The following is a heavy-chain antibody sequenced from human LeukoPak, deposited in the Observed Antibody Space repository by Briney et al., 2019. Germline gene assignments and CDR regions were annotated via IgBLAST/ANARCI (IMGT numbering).Heavy chain of an antibody. Sequence: GGSLRPSCAASGFTFSNAWMTWVRQAPGKGLEWVARIKSKTDGGTTDYAAPVKGRFTISRDDSKNMLYLQMNSLKTEDTAVYYCTTQPRYCSSTSCFGLIDYWGQGTLVTVSS. CDR1: GFTFSNAW. J-gene: IGHJ4*02. CDR3: TTQPRYCSSTSCFGLIDY. V-gene: IGHV3-15*01. CDR2: IKSKTDGGTT. D-gene: IGHD2-2*01.